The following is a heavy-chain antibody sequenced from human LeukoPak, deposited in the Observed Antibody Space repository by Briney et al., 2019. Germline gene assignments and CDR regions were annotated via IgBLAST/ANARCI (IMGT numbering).Heavy chain of an antibody. Sequence: SVKVSCKASGGTFSSYAISWVRQAPGQGLEWMGGIIPIFGTANYAQKFQGRVTITADESTSTAYMELSSLRSEDTAVYYCARDGCSSTSRYTVNNWFDPWGQGTLVTVSS. J-gene: IGHJ5*02. D-gene: IGHD2-2*02. V-gene: IGHV1-69*13. CDR1: GGTFSSYA. CDR3: ARDGCSSTSRYTVNNWFDP. CDR2: IIPIFGTA.